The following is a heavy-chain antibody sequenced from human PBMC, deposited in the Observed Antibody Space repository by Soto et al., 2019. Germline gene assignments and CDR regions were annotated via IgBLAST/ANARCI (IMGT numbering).Heavy chain of an antibody. D-gene: IGHD3-22*01. J-gene: IGHJ4*02. CDR2: IYFRGTT. Sequence: SETLSLTCTVSGGSMNTFYLSWARQSPGKGLGWIGYIYFRGTTHYHPSLQSRVSISIDTSQNQFSLKLNSMTTADTAVYYCARSSGYATPLDQWGQGTLVTVYS. V-gene: IGHV4-59*01. CDR1: GGSMNTFY. CDR3: ARSSGYATPLDQ.